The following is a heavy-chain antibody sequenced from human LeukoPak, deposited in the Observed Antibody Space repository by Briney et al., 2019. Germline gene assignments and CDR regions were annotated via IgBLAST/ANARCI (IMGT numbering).Heavy chain of an antibody. CDR3: ARGADGAFDY. V-gene: IGHV3-7*01. D-gene: IGHD5-24*01. CDR2: IKQGGGET. Sequence: GGSLRLSCAAAGFTFSNYWMNWVRQAPGKGLEWVANIKQGGGETYNVDSVKGRFSISRDNAKNSLYLQMNSLRAEDTAVYYCARGADGAFDYWGQGIVVTVSP. CDR1: GFTFSNYW. J-gene: IGHJ4*02.